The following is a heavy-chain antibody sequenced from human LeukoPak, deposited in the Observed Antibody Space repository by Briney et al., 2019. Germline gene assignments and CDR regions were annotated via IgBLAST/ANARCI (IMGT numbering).Heavy chain of an antibody. CDR1: GGSISSYY. D-gene: IGHD3-10*01. Sequence: SSETLSFTCTVSGGSISSYYWSGIRQPPGKGLEWIGYIYYSGSTNYNPSLKSRVTISVDTSKNQFSLKLSSVTAADTAVYYCARAHYGWGSYNWFDPWGQGTLVTVSS. CDR2: IYYSGST. V-gene: IGHV4-59*01. CDR3: ARAHYGWGSYNWFDP. J-gene: IGHJ5*02.